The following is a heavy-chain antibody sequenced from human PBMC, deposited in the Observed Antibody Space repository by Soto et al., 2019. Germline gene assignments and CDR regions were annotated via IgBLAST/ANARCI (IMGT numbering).Heavy chain of an antibody. Sequence: PWGSLGLSCASSVFSLSSYAMTWVRQAPGKGLEWVSGITASGEKLYYADSVKGRFTVSRDNSKNTLYLQMHSLRADDTAVYYCAGDCSSYSCSVWAYWGQGTLVTVSS. J-gene: IGHJ4*02. CDR3: AGDCSSYSCSVWAY. V-gene: IGHV3-23*01. D-gene: IGHD2-2*01. CDR1: VFSLSSYA. CDR2: ITASGEKL.